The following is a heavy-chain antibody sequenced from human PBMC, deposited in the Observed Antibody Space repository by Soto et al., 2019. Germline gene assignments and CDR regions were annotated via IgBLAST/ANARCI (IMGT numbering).Heavy chain of an antibody. CDR2: IYYSGST. D-gene: IGHD3-10*01. CDR1: GGSISSGGYY. CDR3: ARDSTMVRGVPTYYYYGMDV. J-gene: IGHJ6*02. V-gene: IGHV4-31*03. Sequence: SETLSLTCTVSGGSISSGGYYWSWIRQHPGKGLEWIGYIYYSGSTYYNPSLKSRVTISVDTSKNQFSLKLSSVTAADTAVYYCARDSTMVRGVPTYYYYGMDVWGQGTTVT.